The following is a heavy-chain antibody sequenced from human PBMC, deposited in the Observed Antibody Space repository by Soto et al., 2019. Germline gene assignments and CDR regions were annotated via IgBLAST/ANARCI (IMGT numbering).Heavy chain of an antibody. CDR2: IWYDGSNK. J-gene: IGHJ6*02. Sequence: PGGSLRLSCAASGFTFSSYGMHWVRQAPGKGLEWVAVIWYDGSNKYYADSVKGRFTISRDNSKNTLYLQMNSLRAEDTAVYYCARDRADYYDSSGSAMDVWGQGTTVTVSS. V-gene: IGHV3-33*01. D-gene: IGHD3-22*01. CDR3: ARDRADYYDSSGSAMDV. CDR1: GFTFSSYG.